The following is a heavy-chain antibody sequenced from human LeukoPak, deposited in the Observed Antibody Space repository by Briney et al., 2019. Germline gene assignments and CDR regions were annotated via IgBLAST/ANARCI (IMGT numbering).Heavy chain of an antibody. CDR2: ISGSGGST. D-gene: IGHD4/OR15-4a*01. CDR3: AKDKDYLFYFDY. V-gene: IGHV3-23*01. J-gene: IGHJ4*02. CDR1: GFAFSSYA. Sequence: GGSLRLSCAASGFAFSSYAMSWVRQAPGKGLEWVSAISGSGGSTYYADSVKGRFTTSRDNSKNTLYLQMNSLRAEDTAVYYCAKDKDYLFYFDYWGQGTLVTVSS.